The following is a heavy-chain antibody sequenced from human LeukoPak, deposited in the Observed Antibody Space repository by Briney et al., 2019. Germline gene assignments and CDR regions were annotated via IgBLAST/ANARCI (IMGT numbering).Heavy chain of an antibody. CDR1: GFTFSNYW. D-gene: IGHD1-1*01. V-gene: IGHV3-74*01. Sequence: GGSLRLSCAASGFTFSNYWMHWVRQGPGKGLVWVSCINNDGSSTSYADSVKGRFTISRDNAKNTMYLQMDSLRAEDTAVYYCARDAATAPDYWGRGTLVTVSS. J-gene: IGHJ4*02. CDR2: INNDGSST. CDR3: ARDAATAPDY.